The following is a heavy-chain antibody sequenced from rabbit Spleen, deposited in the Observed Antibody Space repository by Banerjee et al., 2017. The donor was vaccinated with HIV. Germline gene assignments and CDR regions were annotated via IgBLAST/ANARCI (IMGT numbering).Heavy chain of an antibody. V-gene: IGHV1S45*01. CDR3: ARDSASSFSSYGMDL. Sequence: QEQLVESGGGLVQPEGSLTLTCKASGFFFSSRYYMCWVRQAPGKGLEWIGCMDTGSSGFTYFATWAKGRFTCSKTSSTTVTLQMTRLTAADTATYFCARDSASSFSSYGMDLWGQGTLVTVS. D-gene: IGHD8-1*01. CDR2: MDTGSSGFT. CDR1: GFFFSSRYY. J-gene: IGHJ6*01.